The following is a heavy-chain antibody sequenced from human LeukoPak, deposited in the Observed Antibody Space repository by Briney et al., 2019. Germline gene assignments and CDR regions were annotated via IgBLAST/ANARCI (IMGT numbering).Heavy chain of an antibody. CDR3: ARWQWLGFDY. CDR1: GRSFSGYY. Sequence: PSETLSLTCAVYGRSFSGYYWSWIRQPPGKGLEWIGEINHSGSTNYNPSLKSRVTISVDTSKNQFSLKLSSVTAADTAVYYCARWQWLGFDYWGQGTLVTVSS. D-gene: IGHD6-19*01. J-gene: IGHJ4*02. V-gene: IGHV4-34*01. CDR2: INHSGST.